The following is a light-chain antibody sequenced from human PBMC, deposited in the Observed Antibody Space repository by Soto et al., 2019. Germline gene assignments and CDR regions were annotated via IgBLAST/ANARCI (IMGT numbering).Light chain of an antibody. CDR1: QSPLHSDGKTY. J-gene: IGKJ1*01. CDR2: EVS. Sequence: DIVMTQTPVSLSVTPGQPASMSCRSSQSPLHSDGKTYLYWYLQKPGQPPHLLIYEVSNRFSGVPDRFSCSGSGTDFTLKFSLVEDEDVGVYYCMKSNQLPPTFGPGTTVEI. V-gene: IGKV2D-29*01. CDR3: MKSNQLPPT.